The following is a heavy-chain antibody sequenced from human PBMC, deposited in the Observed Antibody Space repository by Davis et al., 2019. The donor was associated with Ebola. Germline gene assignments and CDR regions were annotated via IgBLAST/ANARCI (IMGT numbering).Heavy chain of an antibody. CDR3: ARGVLPAAIGFFWFDP. J-gene: IGHJ5*02. Sequence: SETLSLTCTVSGGSISSSSYYWGWIRQPPGKGLEWIGSIYYSGSTYYNPSLKSRVTISVDTSKNQFSLKLSSVTAADTAVYYCARGVLPAAIGFFWFDPWGQGTLVTVSS. D-gene: IGHD2-2*01. CDR2: IYYSGST. CDR1: GGSISSSSYY. V-gene: IGHV4-39*07.